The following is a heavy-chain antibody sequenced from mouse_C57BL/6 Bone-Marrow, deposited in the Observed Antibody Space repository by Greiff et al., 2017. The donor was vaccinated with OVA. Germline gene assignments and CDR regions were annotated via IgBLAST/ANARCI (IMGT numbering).Heavy chain of an antibody. CDR1: GFTFSDYG. J-gene: IGHJ3*01. V-gene: IGHV5-15*01. Sequence: EVNLVESGGGLVQPGGSLKLSCAASGFTFSDYGMAWVRQAPRKGPEWVAFISNLAYSIYYADTVTGRFTISRENAKNTLYLEMSGLRSEDTAMYYCARLGLRGFAYWGQGTLVTVSA. CDR3: ARLGLRGFAY. CDR2: ISNLAYSI. D-gene: IGHD2-4*01.